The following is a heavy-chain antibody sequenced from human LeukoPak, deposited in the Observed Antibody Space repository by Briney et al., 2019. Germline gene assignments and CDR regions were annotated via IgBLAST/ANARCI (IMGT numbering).Heavy chain of an antibody. J-gene: IGHJ3*02. CDR3: ARQKTYYYDSRALGDAFDI. CDR2: IYYSGST. D-gene: IGHD3-22*01. CDR1: GGSISSYY. V-gene: IGHV4-59*08. Sequence: SETLSLTCTVSGGSISSYYWSWIRQPPGKGLEWIGYIYYSGSTNYNPSLKSRVTISVDTFKNQFSLKLSSVTAADTAVYYCARQKTYYYDSRALGDAFDIWGQGTMVTVSS.